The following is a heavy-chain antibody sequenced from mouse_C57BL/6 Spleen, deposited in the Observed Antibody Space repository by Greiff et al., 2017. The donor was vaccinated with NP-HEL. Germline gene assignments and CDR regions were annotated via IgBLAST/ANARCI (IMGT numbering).Heavy chain of an antibody. CDR3: ARDPGSSHFDY. V-gene: IGHV5-16*01. J-gene: IGHJ2*01. Sequence: EVHLVESEGGLVHPGSSMKLSCTASGFTFSDYYMAWVRQVPEKGLEWVANINYDGSSTYYLDSLKSRFIISRDNAKNILYLQMSSLKSEDTATYYCARDPGSSHFDYWGQGTTLTVSS. CDR1: GFTFSDYY. CDR2: INYDGSST. D-gene: IGHD1-1*01.